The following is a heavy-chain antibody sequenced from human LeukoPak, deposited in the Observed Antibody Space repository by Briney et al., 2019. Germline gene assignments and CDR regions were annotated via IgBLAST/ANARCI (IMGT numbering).Heavy chain of an antibody. V-gene: IGHV3-74*01. D-gene: IGHD3-10*01. CDR1: GFTFRNYW. J-gene: IGHJ4*02. CDR2: INIDGSTT. Sequence: PGGSLRLSCAASGFTFRNYWMHWVRQAPGKGLVWVSHINIDGSTTNYADSVKGRFTVSRDNAKNTLYLQMNSLRVEDTAVYYCARYDYFGSGTSNWGQGTLVTVSS. CDR3: ARYDYFGSGTSN.